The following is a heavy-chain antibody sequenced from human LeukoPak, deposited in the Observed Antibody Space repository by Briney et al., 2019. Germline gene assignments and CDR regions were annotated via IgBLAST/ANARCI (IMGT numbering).Heavy chain of an antibody. Sequence: SETLSLTCTVSGGSISSTTHYWSWIRQPPGKGLEWIGYIYYSGSTNYNPSLKSRVTISVDTSKNQFSLKLSSVTAADTAVYYCARLPPNYPPRFDYWGQGTLVTVSS. J-gene: IGHJ4*02. CDR3: ARLPPNYPPRFDY. CDR1: GGSISSTTHY. D-gene: IGHD3-10*01. CDR2: IYYSGST. V-gene: IGHV4-61*05.